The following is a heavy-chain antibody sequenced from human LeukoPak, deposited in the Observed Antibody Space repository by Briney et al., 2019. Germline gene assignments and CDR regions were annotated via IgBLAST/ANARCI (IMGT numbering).Heavy chain of an antibody. V-gene: IGHV4-59*01. CDR1: GGSISSYY. Sequence: SETLSLTCTVSGGSISSYYWSWIRQPPGKGLEWIGYIYYSGSTNYNPSLKSRVTISVDTSKNQFSLKLSSVTAADTAVYYCAREGRSPPLRYYYVSSGYWNRPFDYWGQGTLVTVSS. D-gene: IGHD3-22*01. CDR2: IYYSGST. J-gene: IGHJ4*02. CDR3: AREGRSPPLRYYYVSSGYWNRPFDY.